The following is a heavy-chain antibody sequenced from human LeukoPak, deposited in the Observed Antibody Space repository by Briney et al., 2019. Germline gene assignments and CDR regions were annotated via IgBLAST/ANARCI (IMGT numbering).Heavy chain of an antibody. CDR3: ARDGAAAGTGFDP. D-gene: IGHD6-13*01. J-gene: IGHJ5*02. CDR1: GYSISSGYY. Sequence: SETLSLTCTVSGYSISSGYYWGWIRQPPGKGLEWIGSIYHSGSTYYNPSLKSRVTISVDTSKNQFSLKLSSVTAADTAVYYCARDGAAAGTGFDPWGQGTLVTVSS. CDR2: IYHSGST. V-gene: IGHV4-38-2*02.